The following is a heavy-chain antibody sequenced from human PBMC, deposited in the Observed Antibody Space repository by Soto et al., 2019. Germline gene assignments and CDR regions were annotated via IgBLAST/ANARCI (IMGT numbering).Heavy chain of an antibody. CDR3: ASEGLRSFDY. V-gene: IGHV4-34*01. CDR1: GGSFSGYY. CDR2: INHSGST. Sequence: SETLSLTCAVYGGSFSGYYWSWIRQPPGKGLEWIGEINHSGSTNYNPSLKSRVTISVDTSKNQFSLKLSSVTAADTAVYYCASEGLRSFDYWGQGTLVTVSS. J-gene: IGHJ4*02.